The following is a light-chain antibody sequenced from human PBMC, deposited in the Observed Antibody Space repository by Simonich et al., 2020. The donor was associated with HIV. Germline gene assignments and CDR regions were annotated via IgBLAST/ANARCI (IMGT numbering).Light chain of an antibody. CDR3: QSYDSSLRAVV. CDR1: SSNIGAGYD. J-gene: IGLJ2*01. V-gene: IGLV1-40*01. Sequence: QSVLTQPPSVSGAPGQRVTISCTGRSSNIGAGYDVHWYQPLPGTAPKLLIYGNSNRPSGVPDRFSGSKSGTSASLAITGLQAEDEADYYCQSYDSSLRAVVFGGGTKMTVL. CDR2: GNS.